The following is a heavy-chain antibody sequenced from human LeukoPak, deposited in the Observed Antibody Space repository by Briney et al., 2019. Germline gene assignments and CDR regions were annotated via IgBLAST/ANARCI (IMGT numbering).Heavy chain of an antibody. Sequence: PGGSLRLSCVASGFTFSSYAMSWVRQAPGKGLEWVSAISGSGGSTYYADSVKGRFTISRDNSKNTLYLQMNSLRAEDTAVYYCAKADRDWNYGRFDYWGQGTLVTVSS. J-gene: IGHJ4*02. CDR1: GFTFSSYA. V-gene: IGHV3-23*01. CDR3: AKADRDWNYGRFDY. D-gene: IGHD1-7*01. CDR2: ISGSGGST.